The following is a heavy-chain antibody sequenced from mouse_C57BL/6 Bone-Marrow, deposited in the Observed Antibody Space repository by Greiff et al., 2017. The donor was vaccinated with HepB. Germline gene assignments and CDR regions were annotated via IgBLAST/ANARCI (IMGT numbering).Heavy chain of an antibody. CDR1: GYTFTNYW. Sequence: QVQLQQSGAELVRPGTSVKMSCKASGYTFTNYWIGWAKQRPGHGLEWIGDIYPGGGYTNYNEKFKGKATLTADKSSSTASMQFSSLTSEDSAIYYCARWSTTVVAPDYFDYWGQGTTLTVSS. D-gene: IGHD1-1*01. CDR3: ARWSTTVVAPDYFDY. CDR2: IYPGGGYT. V-gene: IGHV1-63*01. J-gene: IGHJ2*01.